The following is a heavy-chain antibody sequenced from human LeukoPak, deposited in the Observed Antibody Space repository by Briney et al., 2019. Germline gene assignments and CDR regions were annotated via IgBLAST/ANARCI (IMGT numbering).Heavy chain of an antibody. CDR3: ARGRSYGDYALFAY. CDR2: IIPIFGTA. Sequence: SVKVSCKASGGTFSSYAISWVRQAPGQGLEWMGGIIPIFGTANYAQKSQGRVTITTDESTSTAYMELSSLRSEDTAVYYCARGRSYGDYALFAYWGQGTLVTVSS. J-gene: IGHJ4*02. V-gene: IGHV1-69*05. D-gene: IGHD4-17*01. CDR1: GGTFSSYA.